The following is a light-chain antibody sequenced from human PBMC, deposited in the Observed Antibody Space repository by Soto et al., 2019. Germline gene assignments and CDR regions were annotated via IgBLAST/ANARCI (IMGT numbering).Light chain of an antibody. J-gene: IGKJ3*01. CDR1: QDISHY. CDR3: QQYKTYPFT. Sequence: DIQMTQSPSSLSASVGDRVTITCRASQDISHYLAWFQQKPGKAPKSLIYGASSLQSGVPSKFSGSGSGTDFTLTISSLQPEDFATYYCQQYKTYPFTFGPGTKVDIK. V-gene: IGKV1-16*02. CDR2: GAS.